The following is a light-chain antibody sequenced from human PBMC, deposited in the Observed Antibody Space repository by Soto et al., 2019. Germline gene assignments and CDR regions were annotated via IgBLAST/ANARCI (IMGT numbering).Light chain of an antibody. V-gene: IGKV1-27*01. CDR1: QGISDY. Sequence: DIQMTQSPSSLSASIGDRVTITCRASQGISDYLAWYQQRPGKVPKLLIYAASTLQSGVPSRFSASRSGTDFTLTISSLQPEDVATYYCQKYNSAPHTFGPGTKVDIK. CDR3: QKYNSAPHT. J-gene: IGKJ3*01. CDR2: AAS.